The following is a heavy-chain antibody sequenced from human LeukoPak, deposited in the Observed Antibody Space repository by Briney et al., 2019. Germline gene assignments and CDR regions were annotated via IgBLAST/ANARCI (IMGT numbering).Heavy chain of an antibody. D-gene: IGHD2-2*01. Sequence: PSETLSLTCTVSGGSISSSSYYWGWIRQPPGKGLEWIGSIYYSGSTYYNPSLKSRVTISVDTSKNQFSLKLSSVTAADTAVYYCARRTDIVVVPAPLDIWGQGTMVTVSS. V-gene: IGHV4-39*01. CDR3: ARRTDIVVVPAPLDI. J-gene: IGHJ3*02. CDR2: IYYSGST. CDR1: GGSISSSSYY.